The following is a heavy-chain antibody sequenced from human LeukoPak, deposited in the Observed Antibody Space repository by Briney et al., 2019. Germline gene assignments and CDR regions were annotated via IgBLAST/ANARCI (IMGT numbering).Heavy chain of an antibody. CDR1: GFTFSSYE. V-gene: IGHV3-48*03. J-gene: IGHJ4*02. CDR2: ISSSGTTI. CDR3: ARTPYYYDSSGYFDH. Sequence: SGGSLRLSCAASGFTFSSYEMNWVRQAPGKGLDWVSFISSSGTTIYYADSVKGRFTISRDNAKNSLYLQIHSLRAEDTAVYYCARTPYYYDSSGYFDHWGQGTLVTVSS. D-gene: IGHD3-22*01.